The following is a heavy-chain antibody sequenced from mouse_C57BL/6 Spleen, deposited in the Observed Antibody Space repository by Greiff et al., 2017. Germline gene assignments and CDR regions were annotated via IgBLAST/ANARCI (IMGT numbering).Heavy chain of an antibody. J-gene: IGHJ4*01. V-gene: IGHV1-82*01. CDR3: ARSPPVFWDAMDY. CDR2: IYPGDGDT. Sequence: VQLQQSGPELVKPGASVKLSCKASGYAFSSSWMNWVKQRPGKGLEWIGRIYPGDGDTNYNGKFKGKATLTADKSSSTAYMQLSSLTSEDSAVYFCARSPPVFWDAMDYWGQGTSVTVSS. D-gene: IGHD4-1*01. CDR1: GYAFSSSW.